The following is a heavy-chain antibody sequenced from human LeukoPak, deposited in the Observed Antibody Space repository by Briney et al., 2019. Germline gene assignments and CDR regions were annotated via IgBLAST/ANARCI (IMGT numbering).Heavy chain of an antibody. CDR2: INHRGST. CDR1: GGSLSGYY. V-gene: IGHV4-34*01. J-gene: IGHJ4*02. D-gene: IGHD3-10*01. CDR3: ARGSPFTYYYGSGSSKRGFDY. Sequence: SETLSLACAVYGGSLSGYYWSWIRQPPGKGLEWIGEINHRGSTNYNPSLKSRVTISVDTPKIQFSLKLSSVTAADTAVYYCARGSPFTYYYGSGSSKRGFDYWGQGTLVTVSS.